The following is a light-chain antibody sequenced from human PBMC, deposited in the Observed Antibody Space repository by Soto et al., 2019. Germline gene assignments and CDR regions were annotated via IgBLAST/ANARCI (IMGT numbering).Light chain of an antibody. CDR1: SSDVGGYIY. V-gene: IGLV2-11*01. J-gene: IGLJ1*01. CDR3: CSYAGNYTYV. CDR2: DVS. Sequence: QSALTQPRSVSGSPGQSVTISCTGTSSDVGGYIYVSWYQQHPGKAPKLMMFDVSKSPSGVPDRFSGSKSDNTASLTISGLQPEDDADYFCCSYAGNYTYVFGTGTKLTVL.